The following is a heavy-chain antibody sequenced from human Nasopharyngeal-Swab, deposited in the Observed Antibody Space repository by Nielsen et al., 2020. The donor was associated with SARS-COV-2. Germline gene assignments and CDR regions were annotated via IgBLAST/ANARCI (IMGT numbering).Heavy chain of an antibody. Sequence: SVKVSCKVSGGTFSKYAISWVRQAPGQGLEWMVGIIVNLGMTKYAQKFKDSVIINADESTGTAYMELSSLRSEDTAVYYCATWGIGYGENAHATFDSWGQGTQVTVSS. CDR2: IIVNLGMT. CDR3: ATWGIGYGENAHATFDS. CDR1: GGTFSKYA. D-gene: IGHD4-17*01. V-gene: IGHV1-69*10. J-gene: IGHJ4*02.